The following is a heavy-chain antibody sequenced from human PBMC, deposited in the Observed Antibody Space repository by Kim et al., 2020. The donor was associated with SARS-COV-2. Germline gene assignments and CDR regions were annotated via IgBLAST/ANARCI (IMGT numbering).Heavy chain of an antibody. D-gene: IGHD3-22*01. V-gene: IGHV3-73*01. Sequence: SVKGRFTISRDDSKNTAYLQMNSLKTEDTAVYYCTRFSLHYYDSSGAAGYWGQGTLVTVSS. CDR3: TRFSLHYYDSSGAAGY. J-gene: IGHJ4*02.